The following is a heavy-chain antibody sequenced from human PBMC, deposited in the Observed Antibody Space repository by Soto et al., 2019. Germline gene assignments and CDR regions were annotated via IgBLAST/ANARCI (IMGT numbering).Heavy chain of an antibody. Sequence: GSLRLSCAASGFTFSSYSMNWVRQAPGKGLEWVSSISSSSSYIYYADSVKGRFTISRDNAKNSLYLQMNSLRAEDTAVYYCAGGYSSSSGHYYGMDVWGQGTTVTVSS. J-gene: IGHJ6*02. CDR1: GFTFSSYS. V-gene: IGHV3-21*01. D-gene: IGHD6-6*01. CDR3: AGGYSSSSGHYYGMDV. CDR2: ISSSSSYI.